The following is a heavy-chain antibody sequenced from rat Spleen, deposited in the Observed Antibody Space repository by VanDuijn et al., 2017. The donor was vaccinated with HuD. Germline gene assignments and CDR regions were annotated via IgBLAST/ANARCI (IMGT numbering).Heavy chain of an antibody. D-gene: IGHD1-2*01. Sequence: EVQLVESGGGLVQPGRSLKLSCAASGFTFSNYDMAWVRQAPTKGLEWVAYISTGGGSTYYGDSVKGRFTISRDNAKSTLYLQMNSLRSEDTATYYCATHGTMAARSGYYFDYWGQGVMVTVSS. J-gene: IGHJ2*01. CDR3: ATHGTMAARSGYYFDY. CDR1: GFTFSNYD. CDR2: ISTGGGST. V-gene: IGHV5-27*01.